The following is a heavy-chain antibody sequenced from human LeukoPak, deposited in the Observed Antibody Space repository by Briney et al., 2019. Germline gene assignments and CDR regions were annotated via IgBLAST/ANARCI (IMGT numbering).Heavy chain of an antibody. CDR1: GGSFSGFY. Sequence: SETLSLTCAVYGGSFSGFYWSLIRQPPGKGLEWIGEINHRGSTNYNPSLKSRVTISVDTSKNQFSLKLSSVTAADTAVYYCARVPKYFDLWGRGTLVTVSS. V-gene: IGHV4-34*01. CDR2: INHRGST. J-gene: IGHJ2*01. CDR3: ARVPKYFDL.